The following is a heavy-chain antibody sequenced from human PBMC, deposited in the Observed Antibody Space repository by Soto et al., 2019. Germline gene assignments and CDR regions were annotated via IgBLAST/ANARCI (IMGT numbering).Heavy chain of an antibody. D-gene: IGHD4-17*01. J-gene: IGHJ6*02. CDR1: GYTFDRYY. Sequence: QVQLVQSGAEVKKPGASVKVSCKASGYTFDRYYMHWVRQAPGQGLEWMGMINPSGSITSYAQKFQGRVTMTRDTSTSTLSMELTSLRSEDTAVYYCARVALGYDYADVWGQGTTVTVSS. CDR3: ARVALGYDYADV. V-gene: IGHV1-46*02. CDR2: INPSGSIT.